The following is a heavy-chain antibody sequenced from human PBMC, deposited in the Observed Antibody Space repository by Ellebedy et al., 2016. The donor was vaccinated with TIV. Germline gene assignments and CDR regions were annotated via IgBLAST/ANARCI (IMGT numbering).Heavy chain of an antibody. D-gene: IGHD6-13*01. Sequence: GESLKISXKDSGYTFTSYWIGWVRQLPGKGLEWMGIIDPGDSYTRYSPSFQGQVTISADKSISTAYLQWGSLKASDTAMYYCARTRPGSAAANYFEYWGQGTVVTVSS. CDR1: GYTFTSYW. J-gene: IGHJ4*02. CDR2: IDPGDSYT. CDR3: ARTRPGSAAANYFEY. V-gene: IGHV5-51*01.